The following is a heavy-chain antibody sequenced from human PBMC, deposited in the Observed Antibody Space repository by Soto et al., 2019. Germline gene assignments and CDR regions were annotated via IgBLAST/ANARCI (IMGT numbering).Heavy chain of an antibody. V-gene: IGHV1-69*01. J-gene: IGHJ6*02. CDR2: IIPIFGTA. CDR3: ARGPSPLYYYYYGMDV. CDR1: GGTFSSYA. Sequence: QVQLVQSGAEEKKPGSSVKVSCKASGGTFSSYAISWVRQAPGQGLEWMGGIIPIFGTANYAQKFQGRVTITADESTSTAYMELSSLRSEHTAVYYCARGPSPLYYYYYGMDVWGQGTTVTVSS.